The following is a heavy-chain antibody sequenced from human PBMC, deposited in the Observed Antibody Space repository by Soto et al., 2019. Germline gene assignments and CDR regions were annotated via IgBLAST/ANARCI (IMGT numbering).Heavy chain of an antibody. D-gene: IGHD3-22*01. Sequence: VGSLRLSCAASGFTFSGSAMHWVRQASGKGLEWVGRIRSKTNSYATAYAASVKGRFTISRDDSKDTAYLQMNSLKTEDTAVYYCTRDPRNYYYSIGSANWFDPWGQGTLVIVSS. V-gene: IGHV3-73*01. CDR1: GFTFSGSA. CDR3: TRDPRNYYYSIGSANWFDP. CDR2: IRSKTNSYAT. J-gene: IGHJ5*02.